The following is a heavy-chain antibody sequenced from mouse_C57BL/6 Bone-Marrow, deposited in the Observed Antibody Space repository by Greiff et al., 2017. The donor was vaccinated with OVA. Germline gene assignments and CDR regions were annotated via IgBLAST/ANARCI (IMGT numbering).Heavy chain of an antibody. CDR1: GFTFSSYA. J-gene: IGHJ4*01. V-gene: IGHV5-4*01. CDR3: ARDTDYDVPYAMDY. D-gene: IGHD2-4*01. CDR2: ISDGGSYT. Sequence: EVQLMESGGGLVKPGGSLKLSCAASGFTFSSYAMSWVRQTPEKRLEWVATISDGGSYTYYPDNVKGRFTISRDNAKNNLYLQMSHLKSEDTAMYYCARDTDYDVPYAMDYWGQGTSVTVSS.